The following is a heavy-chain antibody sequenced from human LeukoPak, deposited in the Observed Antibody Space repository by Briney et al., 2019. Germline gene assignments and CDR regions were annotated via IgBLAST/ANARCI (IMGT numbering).Heavy chain of an antibody. D-gene: IGHD2/OR15-2a*01. CDR3: ATMPLTLLWPDY. J-gene: IGHJ4*02. Sequence: SETLSLICTVSGGSISSYYWSWTRQPPGKGLEWIGYIYYSGSTNYNPSLKSRVTISVDTSKNQFSLKLSSVTAADTAVYYCATMPLTLLWPDYWGQGTLVTVSS. CDR2: IYYSGST. CDR1: GGSISSYY. V-gene: IGHV4-59*01.